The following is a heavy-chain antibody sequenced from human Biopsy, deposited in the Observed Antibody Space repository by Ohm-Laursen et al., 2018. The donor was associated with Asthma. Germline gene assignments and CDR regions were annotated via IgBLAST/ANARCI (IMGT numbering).Heavy chain of an antibody. D-gene: IGHD6-13*01. CDR1: SGSGGYMRSGNYY. Sequence: GTLSLTCSLSSGSGGYMRSGNYYWGWIRQPPGKGLEWIGGIYYSGTTYYNPSLESRVTVSTDTSKTQFSLKLISVTAADTAVYYCVRGSSSWHHGPFHYYYGLDVWGQGTTATVSS. CDR2: IYYSGTT. CDR3: VRGSSSWHHGPFHYYYGLDV. V-gene: IGHV4-39*01. J-gene: IGHJ6*02.